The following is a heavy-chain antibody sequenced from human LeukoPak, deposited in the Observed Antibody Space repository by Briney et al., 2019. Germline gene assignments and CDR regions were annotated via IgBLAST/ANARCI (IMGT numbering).Heavy chain of an antibody. V-gene: IGHV3-74*01. J-gene: IGHJ4*02. CDR3: VREGLECSGSSCQRAAFDY. CDR2: INGDGTSI. Sequence: SGGSLRLSCAASGFTFTTYWMHWVRQVPGKGLVWVARINGDGTSIRLADSMKGRFTISRDNAKNTLYLQMNSLRDEDTAVYYCVREGLECSGSSCQRAAFDYWGQGTLVTVSS. D-gene: IGHD2-2*01. CDR1: GFTFTTYW.